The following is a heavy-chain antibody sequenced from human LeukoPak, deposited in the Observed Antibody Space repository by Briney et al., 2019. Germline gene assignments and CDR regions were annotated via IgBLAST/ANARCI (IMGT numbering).Heavy chain of an antibody. Sequence: KPSETLSLTCTVSDGPISSSNYYWAWTRQPPGKGLEWNGSIYYSGSTYYNLSLKSRVTISVDTSKNQFSLKLSFVTAADTAVYYCARQVRDSSPGLYFDYWGQGTLVTVSS. CDR2: IYYSGST. CDR3: ARQVRDSSPGLYFDY. V-gene: IGHV4-39*01. CDR1: DGPISSSNYY. J-gene: IGHJ4*02. D-gene: IGHD3-22*01.